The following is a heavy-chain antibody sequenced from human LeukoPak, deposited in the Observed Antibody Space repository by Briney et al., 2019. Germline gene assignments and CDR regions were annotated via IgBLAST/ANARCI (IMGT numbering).Heavy chain of an antibody. CDR3: ARGKWEPLDY. V-gene: IGHV3-21*01. J-gene: IGHJ4*02. D-gene: IGHD1-26*01. Sequence: GGSLRLSCAASGFTFSRYSMNWVRQAPGKGLEWVSSISSSSSHIYYADSVTGRFTVSRDNAKNSLYLQMNSLRAEDTAVYYCARGKWEPLDYWGQGTLVTVSS. CDR1: GFTFSRYS. CDR2: ISSSSSHI.